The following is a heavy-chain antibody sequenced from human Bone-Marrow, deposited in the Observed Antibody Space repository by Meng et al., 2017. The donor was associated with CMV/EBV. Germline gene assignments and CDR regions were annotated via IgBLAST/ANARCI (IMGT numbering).Heavy chain of an antibody. D-gene: IGHD2-2*03. Sequence: ASVKVSCKASGYTFTGYYMHWVRQAPGQGLEWMGWINPNSGGTNYAQKFQGRVTMTRDTSISTAYMELSRLRSDDTAVYYCARLFKRLDIVVVPAAIEYYCDYWGQGNLVNVDS. J-gene: IGHJ4*02. CDR2: INPNSGGT. CDR1: GYTFTGYY. CDR3: ARLFKRLDIVVVPAAIEYYCDY. V-gene: IGHV1-2*02.